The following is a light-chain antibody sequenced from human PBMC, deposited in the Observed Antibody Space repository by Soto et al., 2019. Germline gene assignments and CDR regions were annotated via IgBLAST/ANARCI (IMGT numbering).Light chain of an antibody. V-gene: IGKV3-20*01. CDR2: GAS. CDR3: QHYSSSPPEFT. CDR1: QSVSSSY. Sequence: IVLTQSPGALSLSPGERATLSCRASQSVSSSYLAWYQQRPGQAPRLLIFGASYRATGIPDRFSGSGSGTDFTLTISRLEAEDFAGYYCQHYSSSPPEFTFGRGTKVDSK. J-gene: IGKJ3*01.